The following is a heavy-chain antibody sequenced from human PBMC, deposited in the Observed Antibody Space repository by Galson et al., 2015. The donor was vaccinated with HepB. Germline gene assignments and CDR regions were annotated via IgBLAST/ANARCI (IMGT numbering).Heavy chain of an antibody. D-gene: IGHD3-10*01. Sequence: CAISGDSVSSNSAAWNWIRQSPSRGLEWLGRTYYRSKWYNDYAVSVKRRITINPDTSKNQFSLQLNSVTPEDTAVYYCARDPYVGGVRVNWFDPWGQGTLVTVSS. CDR2: TYYRSKWYN. J-gene: IGHJ5*02. CDR1: GDSVSSNSAA. CDR3: ARDPYVGGVRVNWFDP. V-gene: IGHV6-1*01.